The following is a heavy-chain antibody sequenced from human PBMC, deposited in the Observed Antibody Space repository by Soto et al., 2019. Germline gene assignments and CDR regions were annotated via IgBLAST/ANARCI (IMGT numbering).Heavy chain of an antibody. V-gene: IGHV3-23*01. J-gene: IGHJ6*02. CDR1: GFTLSSSA. D-gene: IGHD1-1*01. CDR2: ISGSGGST. Sequence: GGSLTLSCASSGFTLSSSAMGWFRQPPGKVLEWVSVISGSGGSTYYADSVKGRFTISRDNSKNTLYLQMNSLRAEDTAVYYCAKDQLRAGNNYYYGMDVWGQGTTVTVSS. CDR3: AKDQLRAGNNYYYGMDV.